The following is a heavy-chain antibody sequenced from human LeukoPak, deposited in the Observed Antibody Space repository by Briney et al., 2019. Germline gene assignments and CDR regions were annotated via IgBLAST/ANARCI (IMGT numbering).Heavy chain of an antibody. CDR2: IYSGGST. J-gene: IGHJ4*02. V-gene: IGHV3-53*01. CDR1: GFTVSSNY. D-gene: IGHD6-19*01. Sequence: GGSLRLSCAASGFTVSSNYMSWVRQAPGKGLEWVSLIYSGGSTYYADSVKGRFTISRDNSKNTLYLQMNSLRAEDTAVYYCARGTVAGTLVDYWGQGTLVPVSS. CDR3: ARGTVAGTLVDY.